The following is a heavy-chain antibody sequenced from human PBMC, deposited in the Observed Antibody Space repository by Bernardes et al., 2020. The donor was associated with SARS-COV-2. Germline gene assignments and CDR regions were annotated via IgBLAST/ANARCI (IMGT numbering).Heavy chain of an antibody. CDR2: IYYSGST. V-gene: IGHV4-39*02. Sequence: SETLSLTCTVSGGSISSSSYYWGWIRQPPGKGLEWIGSIYYSGSTYYNPSLKSRVTISVDTSKNQFSLKLSSVTAADTAVYYCARDNSIDYWGQGTLVTVSS. J-gene: IGHJ4*02. D-gene: IGHD1-20*01. CDR3: ARDNSIDY. CDR1: GGSISSSSYY.